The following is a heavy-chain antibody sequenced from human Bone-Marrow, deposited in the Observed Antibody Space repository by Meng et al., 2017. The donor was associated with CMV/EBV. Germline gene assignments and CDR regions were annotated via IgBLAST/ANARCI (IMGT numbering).Heavy chain of an antibody. V-gene: IGHV3-49*04. J-gene: IGHJ6*01. CDR3: TTDSRQTFCSSTSCYLYYYGMDV. CDR2: IRGKTFGETS. Sequence: GESLKISCKASRFTFDEYAMSWVRQAPGKGLEWVGFIRGKTFGETSEYAASVKGRFTISRDDSKSIAYLQMNSLKTEDTAVYYCTTDSRQTFCSSTSCYLYYYGMDVWGQGTTVTVSS. CDR1: RFTFDEYA. D-gene: IGHD2-2*01.